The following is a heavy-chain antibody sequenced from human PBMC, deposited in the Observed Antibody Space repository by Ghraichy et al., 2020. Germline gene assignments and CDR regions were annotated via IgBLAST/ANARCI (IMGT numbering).Heavy chain of an antibody. V-gene: IGHV3-23*01. J-gene: IGHJ4*02. Sequence: GESLNISCVASGFAVNHYAMTWVRQSPEKGLEWVSSYGGSADSTFYADSVKGRFTISTDSSSNTAFLQMNSLRVDDTAVYYCARDQRYAYFDSWGRGTLVTVSS. CDR3: ARDQRYAYFDS. CDR1: GFAVNHYA. D-gene: IGHD3-16*01. CDR2: YGGSADST.